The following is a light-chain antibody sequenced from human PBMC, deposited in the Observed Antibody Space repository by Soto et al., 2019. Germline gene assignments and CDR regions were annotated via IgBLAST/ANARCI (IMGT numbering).Light chain of an antibody. CDR2: EVS. V-gene: IGLV2-14*01. Sequence: QSVLTQPASVSGSPGQSITMSCAGTSSDVGGYNYVAWYQQHPGKAPKLMIYEVSNRPSGVSNRFSGSKSGNTASLTISGLQAEDEADYYCSSYTISDTLVFGGGTKVTVL. J-gene: IGLJ3*02. CDR3: SSYTISDTLV. CDR1: SSDVGGYNY.